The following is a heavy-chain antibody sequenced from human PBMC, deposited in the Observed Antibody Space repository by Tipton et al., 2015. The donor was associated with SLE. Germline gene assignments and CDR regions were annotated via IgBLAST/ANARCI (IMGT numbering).Heavy chain of an antibody. D-gene: IGHD3-3*01. CDR3: ARGTYDFWSYYYPYYGMDV. CDR1: GGTFSSYA. V-gene: IGHV1-69*01. CDR2: IIPIFGTA. J-gene: IGHJ6*02. Sequence: QLVQSGAEVKKPGSSVKVSCKASGGTFSSYAISWVRQAPGQGLEWMGGIIPIFGTADYAQKFQGRVTITADEPTSTAYMDLSSLRSEDTAVYYCARGTYDFWSYYYPYYGMDVWGQGTTVTVSS.